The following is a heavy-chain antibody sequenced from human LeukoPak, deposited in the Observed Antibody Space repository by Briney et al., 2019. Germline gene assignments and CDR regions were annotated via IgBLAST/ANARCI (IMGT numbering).Heavy chain of an antibody. CDR3: ARDLSSSFDY. D-gene: IGHD3-16*01. CDR2: IYRGGDT. J-gene: IGHJ4*02. CDR1: GFTVSNNY. V-gene: IGHV3-53*01. Sequence: PGGSLRLSCAVSGFTVSNNYMNWVRQAPGKGLEWVSVIYRGGDTYYVDSVKGRFTISRDNSKNTLYLQMNSPRAEDTAVYYCARDLSSSFDYWGRGTLVAVSS.